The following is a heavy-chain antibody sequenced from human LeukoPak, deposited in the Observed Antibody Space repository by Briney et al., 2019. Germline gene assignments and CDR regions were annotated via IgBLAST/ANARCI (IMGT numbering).Heavy chain of an antibody. V-gene: IGHV4-34*12. CDR1: GASFSVYY. D-gene: IGHD6-6*01. CDR3: ARKYPDHWFDP. J-gene: IGHJ5*02. CDR2: IFYLGDT. Sequence: SETLSRTRAVYGASFSVYYWSWIRQPPGKGLEWIGYIFYLGDTYYTPSLKSRVTISVDTSKNQFSLKLSSVTAADTAVYYCARKYPDHWFDPWGQGTLVTVSS.